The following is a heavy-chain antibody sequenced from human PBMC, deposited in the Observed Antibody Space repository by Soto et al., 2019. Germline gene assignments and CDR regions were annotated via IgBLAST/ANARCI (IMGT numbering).Heavy chain of an antibody. V-gene: IGHV3-30*18. CDR2: ISYDGSNK. CDR1: GFTFGSYG. D-gene: IGHD6-13*01. CDR3: AKDFARAVGVAAAGSDY. Sequence: GGSLRLSCAASGFTFGSYGMHWVGQAPGKGLEWVAVISYDGSNKYYADSVKGRFTISRDNSKNTLYLQMNSLRAEDTAVYYCAKDFARAVGVAAAGSDYWGQGTLVTVSS. J-gene: IGHJ4*02.